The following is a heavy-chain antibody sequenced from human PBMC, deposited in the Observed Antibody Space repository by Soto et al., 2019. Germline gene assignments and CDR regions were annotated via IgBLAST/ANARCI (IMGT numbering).Heavy chain of an antibody. Sequence: EVQLLESGGGLVQPGGSLRLSCAASGVTFSSYAMSWVRQAPGKGLEWVSAISGSGGSTYYADSVKGRFTISRDNSKNTLYLQMNSLRAEDTAVYYCAKDPYCSGGSCYSYYFDYWDQGTLATVSS. V-gene: IGHV3-23*01. D-gene: IGHD2-15*01. J-gene: IGHJ4*02. CDR1: GVTFSSYA. CDR2: ISGSGGST. CDR3: AKDPYCSGGSCYSYYFDY.